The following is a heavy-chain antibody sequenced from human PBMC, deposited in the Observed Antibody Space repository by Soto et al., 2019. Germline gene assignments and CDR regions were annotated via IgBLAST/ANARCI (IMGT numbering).Heavy chain of an antibody. Sequence: SETLSLTCTVSGCSISSSSYYWGWIRQPPGKGLEWIGSIYYSGSTYYNPSLKSRVTISVDTSKNQFSLKLSSVTAADTAVYFCARHRDTAMVTYYYSMDVWGQGTTVIVSS. CDR3: ARHRDTAMVTYYYSMDV. J-gene: IGHJ6*02. CDR1: GCSISSSSYY. D-gene: IGHD5-18*01. V-gene: IGHV4-39*01. CDR2: IYYSGST.